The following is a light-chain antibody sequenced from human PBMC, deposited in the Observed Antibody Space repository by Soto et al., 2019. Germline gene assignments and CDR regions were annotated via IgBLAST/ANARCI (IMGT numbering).Light chain of an antibody. CDR1: QTVRNNY. CDR3: QQFSSYPLT. CDR2: DAS. J-gene: IGKJ4*01. V-gene: IGKV3-20*01. Sequence: ESVLTQPPGTLSLPPGERATLSCRASQTVRNNYLAWYQQKPGQAPRLLIYDASSRATGIPDRFSGGGSGTDFTLTISRLEPEDFAVYYCQQFSSYPLTFGGGTKVDIK.